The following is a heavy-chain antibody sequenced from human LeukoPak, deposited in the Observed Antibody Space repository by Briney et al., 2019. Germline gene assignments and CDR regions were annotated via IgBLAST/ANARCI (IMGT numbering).Heavy chain of an antibody. CDR2: IYYSGST. D-gene: IGHD6-13*01. Sequence: SETLSLTCAVYGGSFSGYYWSWIRQPPGKGLEWIGYIYYSGSTYYNPSLKSRVTISVDTSKNQFSLKLSSVTAADTAVYYCARSVIAAAVDAFDIWGQGTMVTVSS. V-gene: IGHV4-30-4*08. CDR1: GGSFSGYY. CDR3: ARSVIAAAVDAFDI. J-gene: IGHJ3*02.